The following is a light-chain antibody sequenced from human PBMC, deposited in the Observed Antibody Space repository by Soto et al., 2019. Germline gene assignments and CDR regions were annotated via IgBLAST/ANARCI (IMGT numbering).Light chain of an antibody. CDR3: QQYNNWPPNT. CDR1: QRISNN. CDR2: GAS. J-gene: IGKJ2*01. V-gene: IGKV3-15*01. Sequence: EIVMTQSPATLSVSPGERATLSCRASQRISNNLAWYQQKAGQAPRLLIYGASTRATGIPARFSGSGSETEFTLTISSLQSEDFAVYYCQQYNNWPPNTFGQGTKLEIK.